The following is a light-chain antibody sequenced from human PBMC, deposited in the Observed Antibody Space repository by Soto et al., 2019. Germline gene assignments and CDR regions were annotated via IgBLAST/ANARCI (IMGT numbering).Light chain of an antibody. CDR1: QSVSSNY. V-gene: IGKV3-20*01. J-gene: IGKJ1*01. CDR3: HQYGSSPET. Sequence: EIVLTQSPGTLSLSPGERATLSCRASQSVSSNYLACYQQRPGQAPRLLIYGASSRATGIPDRFSGSGSETDFTLTISRLEPEDFAVYYCHQYGSSPETFGQGTKVEI. CDR2: GAS.